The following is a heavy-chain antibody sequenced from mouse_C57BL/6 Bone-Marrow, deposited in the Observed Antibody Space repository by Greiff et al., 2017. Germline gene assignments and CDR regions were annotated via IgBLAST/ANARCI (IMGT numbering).Heavy chain of an antibody. CDR3: ARDYYDSKGYYAMDY. Sequence: QVQLKQPGAELVMPGASVKLSCKASGYTFTSYWMHWVKQRPGQGLEWIGEIDPSDSYTNYNPKFKGKATLPVDKSSSTAYMQLSSLTSEDSAVYYCARDYYDSKGYYAMDYWGQGTSVTVSS. D-gene: IGHD1-1*01. CDR2: IDPSDSYT. V-gene: IGHV1-69*01. CDR1: GYTFTSYW. J-gene: IGHJ4*01.